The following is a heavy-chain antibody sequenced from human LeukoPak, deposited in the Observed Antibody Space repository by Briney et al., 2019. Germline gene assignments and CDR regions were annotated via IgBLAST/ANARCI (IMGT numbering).Heavy chain of an antibody. V-gene: IGHV4-31*03. CDR3: ARDAVEYFDY. Sequence: SQTLSLTGTVSGGSICSGGYYWRWIRQHPGKGLEWIGYIYYSGSTYYNPSLKHRVSISVHTSINQFSLQLTSVTAADTAVYYCARDAVEYFDYWGQGTLVTVSS. CDR1: GGSICSGGYY. J-gene: IGHJ4*02. CDR2: IYYSGST.